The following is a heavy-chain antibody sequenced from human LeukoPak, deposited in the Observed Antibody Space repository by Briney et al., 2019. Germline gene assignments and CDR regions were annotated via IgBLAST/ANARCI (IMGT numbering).Heavy chain of an antibody. J-gene: IGHJ4*02. Sequence: SETLSLTCTVSGGSISSSSYYWGWIRQPPGKGLEWIGSIYYSGSTYYNPSLKSRVTISVDTSKNQFSLKLSSVTAADTAVYYCARDAAVAGNNFDYWGQGTLVTVSS. CDR2: IYYSGST. CDR1: GGSISSSSYY. CDR3: ARDAAVAGNNFDY. V-gene: IGHV4-39*07. D-gene: IGHD6-19*01.